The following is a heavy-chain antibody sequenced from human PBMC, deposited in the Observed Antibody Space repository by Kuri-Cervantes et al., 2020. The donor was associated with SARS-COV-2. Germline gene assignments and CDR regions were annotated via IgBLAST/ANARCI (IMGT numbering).Heavy chain of an antibody. V-gene: IGHV3-13*04. CDR2: IGTAGDT. Sequence: GGSLRLSCAASGFTFSSYDMHWVRQATGKGLEWVSAIGTAGDTYYPGSVKGRFTISRDNSKNTLYLQMNSLRAEDTAVYYCARDLFGGGGYYYGMDVWGQGTTVTVSS. D-gene: IGHD4-23*01. CDR3: ARDLFGGGGYYYGMDV. J-gene: IGHJ6*02. CDR1: GFTFSSYD.